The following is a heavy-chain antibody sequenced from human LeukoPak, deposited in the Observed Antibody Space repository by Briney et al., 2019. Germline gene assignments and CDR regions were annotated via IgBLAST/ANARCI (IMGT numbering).Heavy chain of an antibody. CDR1: GFTFRRYA. Sequence: GWSLRLSCPASGFTFRRYALTWLRQAPGGGLEWISAVSGSTNTPYYADSVKGRFTISRDNSKNTLYLQMISLRADDTAVYYCAKSGEVLRTTYYGMDVWGQGTTVTVSS. CDR2: VSGSTNTP. J-gene: IGHJ6*02. CDR3: AKSGEVLRTTYYGMDV. D-gene: IGHD2/OR15-2a*01. V-gene: IGHV3-23*01.